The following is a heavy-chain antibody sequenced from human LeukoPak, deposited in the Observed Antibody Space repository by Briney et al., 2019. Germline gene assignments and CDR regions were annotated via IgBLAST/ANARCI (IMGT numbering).Heavy chain of an antibody. J-gene: IGHJ3*01. Sequence: PGGSLRLSCAASGFSFSGSAMHWVRQASGKGLEWVGRIIGKADNYAPAYAASVRGRFTISRDDSKNTAYLQMNSLKVEDTAVYYRTRRITGPLGAFDLWGQGTMVTVSS. D-gene: IGHD1-14*01. V-gene: IGHV3-73*01. CDR2: IIGKADNYAP. CDR3: TRRITGPLGAFDL. CDR1: GFSFSGSA.